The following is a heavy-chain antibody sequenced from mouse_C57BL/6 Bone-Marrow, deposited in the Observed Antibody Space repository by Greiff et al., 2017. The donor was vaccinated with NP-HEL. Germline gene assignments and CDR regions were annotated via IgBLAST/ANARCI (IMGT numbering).Heavy chain of an antibody. CDR3: ARFITTVVAPYWYFDV. D-gene: IGHD1-1*01. CDR1: GFTFSSYG. CDR2: ISSGGSYT. Sequence: DVHLVESGGDLVKPGGSLKLSCAASGFTFSSYGMSWVRQTPDKRLEWVATISSGGSYTYYPDSVKGRFTISRDNAKNTLYLQMSSLKSEDTAMYYCARFITTVVAPYWYFDVWGTGTTVTVSS. V-gene: IGHV5-6*01. J-gene: IGHJ1*03.